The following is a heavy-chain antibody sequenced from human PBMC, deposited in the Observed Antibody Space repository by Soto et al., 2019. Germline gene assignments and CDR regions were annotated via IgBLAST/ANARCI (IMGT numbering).Heavy chain of an antibody. CDR1: GGSIGSYY. CDR3: ARDTGDYGALDY. CDR2: IYYSGST. Sequence: SETLSLTCTVSGGSIGSYYWSWIRQPPGKGLEWIGYIYYSGSTNYNPSLKSRVTISVDTSKNQFSLKLSSVTAADTAVYYCARDTGDYGALDYWGQGTLVTVSS. J-gene: IGHJ4*02. V-gene: IGHV4-59*01. D-gene: IGHD4-17*01.